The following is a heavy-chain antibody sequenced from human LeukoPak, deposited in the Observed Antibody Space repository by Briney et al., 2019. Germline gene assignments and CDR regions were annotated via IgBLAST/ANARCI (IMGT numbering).Heavy chain of an antibody. D-gene: IGHD3-22*01. Sequence: GGSLRLSCTASGFTFGDYAMSWVRQAPGKGLEWVGFTRSKAYGGTTEYAASVKGRFTISRDDSKSIAYLQMNSLKTEDTAVYYCWVCYYDSSGYCDYWGQGTLVTVSS. V-gene: IGHV3-49*04. CDR3: WVCYYDSSGYCDY. CDR2: TRSKAYGGTT. J-gene: IGHJ4*02. CDR1: GFTFGDYA.